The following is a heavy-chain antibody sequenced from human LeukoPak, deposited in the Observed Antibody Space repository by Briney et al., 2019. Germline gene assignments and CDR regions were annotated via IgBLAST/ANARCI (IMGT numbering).Heavy chain of an antibody. V-gene: IGHV1-69*13. Sequence: EASVKVSCKASGGTFSSYAISWVRQAPGQGLEWTGGIIPIFGTANYAQKFQGRVTITADESTSTAYMELSSLRSEDTAVYYCARSRKGIAAAGPFGYWGQGTLVTVSS. D-gene: IGHD6-13*01. CDR3: ARSRKGIAAAGPFGY. CDR1: GGTFSSYA. CDR2: IIPIFGTA. J-gene: IGHJ4*02.